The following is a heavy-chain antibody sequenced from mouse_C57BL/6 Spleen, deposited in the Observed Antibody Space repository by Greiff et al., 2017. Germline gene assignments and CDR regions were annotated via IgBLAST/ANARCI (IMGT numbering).Heavy chain of an antibody. CDR2: IYPGDGDT. CDR1: GYAFSSPW. CDR3: ARAKTGGRDYFDY. V-gene: IGHV1-82*01. D-gene: IGHD4-1*01. J-gene: IGHJ2*01. Sequence: QVQLKQSGPELVKPGASGKISCKAFGYAFSSPWMNGVKQRPGKGLEGIGRIYPGDGDTNYNGKFKGKATLTADKSSSTAYMQLSSLTSEDSAVYFCARAKTGGRDYFDYWGQGTTLTVSS.